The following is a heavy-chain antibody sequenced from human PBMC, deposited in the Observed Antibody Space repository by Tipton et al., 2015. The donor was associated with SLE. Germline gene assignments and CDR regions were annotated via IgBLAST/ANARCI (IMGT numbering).Heavy chain of an antibody. J-gene: IGHJ6*02. CDR3: ARAGDYYDSVGFGFYYYGLDV. D-gene: IGHD3-22*01. Sequence: TLSLTCAVYGGSLSGYYWSWIRQSPGKGLEWIDDINHVGRTNYNPSLRSRVTISVDTSTNQFSLRLTSLTAADTAVYYCARAGDYYDSVGFGFYYYGLDVWGQGTTVIVSS. CDR2: INHVGRT. V-gene: IGHV4-34*01. CDR1: GGSLSGYY.